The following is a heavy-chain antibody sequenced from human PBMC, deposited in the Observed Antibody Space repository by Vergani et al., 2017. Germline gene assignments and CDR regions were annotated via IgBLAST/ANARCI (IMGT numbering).Heavy chain of an antibody. CDR3: ARHRGDYDRGGMDV. V-gene: IGHV4-38-2*01. Sequence: QVQLQESGPGLVKPSETLSLTCAVSAYSISSTYYWGWIRQPPGKGLEWIGNIYHTGSAYYNPSLKSRVTISVDTSKIQFSLKLSSVTAADTAVYYCARHRGDYDRGGMDVWGQGTTVTVSS. CDR2: IYHTGSA. CDR1: AYSISSTYY. D-gene: IGHD4-17*01. J-gene: IGHJ6*02.